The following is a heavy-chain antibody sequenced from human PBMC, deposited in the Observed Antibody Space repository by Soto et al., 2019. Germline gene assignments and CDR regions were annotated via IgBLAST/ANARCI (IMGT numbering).Heavy chain of an antibody. Sequence: QVQLVQSGAEVKKPGSSVKVSCNASGGSFRREAINWVRQAPGQGPEWMGNILPFFGTADYAQKFQGRVTVPADMSTTTVYMELNSLRVEDTPVYYCARGHEFGGNSDACDVWGQGTMVIVSS. CDR2: ILPFFGTA. V-gene: IGHV1-69*14. J-gene: IGHJ3*01. CDR3: ARGHEFGGNSDACDV. D-gene: IGHD2-15*01. CDR1: GGSFRREA.